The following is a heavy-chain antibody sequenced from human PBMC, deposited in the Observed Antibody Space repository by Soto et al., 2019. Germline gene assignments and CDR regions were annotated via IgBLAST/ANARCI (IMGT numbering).Heavy chain of an antibody. J-gene: IGHJ4*02. V-gene: IGHV3-48*02. CDR3: ARVEGTTSLSY. Sequence: GGSLRLSCAASGFSFSNYNMNWVRQAPGKGLEWLSYISSTSSTIFYADSVKGRFTVSRDNADKSLHLQMNSLRDDDTAVYYCARVEGTTSLSYWGQGTLVTVSS. CDR1: GFSFSNYN. CDR2: ISSTSSTI. D-gene: IGHD2-2*01.